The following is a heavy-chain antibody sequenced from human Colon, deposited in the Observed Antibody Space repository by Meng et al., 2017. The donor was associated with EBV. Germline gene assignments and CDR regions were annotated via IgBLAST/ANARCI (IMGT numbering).Heavy chain of an antibody. Sequence: VQVQESGPGLVKPSQNLSLTCTVSGGSISSGDYYWSWIRQPPGKGLEWIGYIYYSGSTNYNPSLKSRVTISVDKSKNQFSLNLSSVTAADTAVYYCARVGQWLPIDYWGQGTLVTVSS. CDR3: ARVGQWLPIDY. CDR1: GGSISSGDYY. D-gene: IGHD6-19*01. J-gene: IGHJ4*02. CDR2: IYYSGST. V-gene: IGHV4-30-4*01.